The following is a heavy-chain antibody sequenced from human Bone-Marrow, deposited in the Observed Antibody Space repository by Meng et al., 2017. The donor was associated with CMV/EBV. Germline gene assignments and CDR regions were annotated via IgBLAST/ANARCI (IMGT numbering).Heavy chain of an antibody. CDR3: AKDLRDYDILTGKFDY. Sequence: GFTFSSYAMSWVRQAPGKGLEWVSAISGSGGSTYYADSVKGRFTISRDNSKNTLYLQMNSLRAEDTAVYYCAKDLRDYDILTGKFDYWGQGTLVTVSS. CDR1: GFTFSSYA. CDR2: ISGSGGST. V-gene: IGHV3-23*01. D-gene: IGHD3-9*01. J-gene: IGHJ4*02.